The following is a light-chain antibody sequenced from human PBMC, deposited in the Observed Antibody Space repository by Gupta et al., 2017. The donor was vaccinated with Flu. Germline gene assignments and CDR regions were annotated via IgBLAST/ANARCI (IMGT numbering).Light chain of an antibody. CDR1: QSVLYSSNNKNY. Sequence: NCKSSQSVLYSSNNKNYLTWYQQKPGQPPKLLVYWASTRESGVPDRFSGSGSGTDFTVTISSLQAEDVAVYYCQQYYSSPPTFGPGTKVEIK. J-gene: IGKJ3*01. CDR2: WAS. V-gene: IGKV4-1*01. CDR3: QQYYSSPPT.